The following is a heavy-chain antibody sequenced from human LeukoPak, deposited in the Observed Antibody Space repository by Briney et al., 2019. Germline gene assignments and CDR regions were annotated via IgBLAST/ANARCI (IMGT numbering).Heavy chain of an antibody. Sequence: GGSLRLSCAASGFTFSSYAMSWVRQAPGKGLEWVSTIGGSAGSTYYADSVKGRFTISRDNSKNTVCLQMLTLRGEETAVYYCAKARGYCSGASCYSDVDSWGQGTLVTVSS. CDR2: IGGSAGST. J-gene: IGHJ4*02. CDR1: GFTFSSYA. CDR3: AKARGYCSGASCYSDVDS. V-gene: IGHV3-23*01. D-gene: IGHD2-15*01.